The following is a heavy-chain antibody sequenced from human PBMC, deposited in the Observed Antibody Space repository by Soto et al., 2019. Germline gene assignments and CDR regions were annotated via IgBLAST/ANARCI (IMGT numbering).Heavy chain of an antibody. CDR1: GYTFTGYY. V-gene: IGHV1-2*04. J-gene: IGHJ6*02. CDR3: ARGTYYDCWSGPRHYYYGMDG. CDR2: INPNSGGT. D-gene: IGHD3-3*01. Sequence: ASVKVSCKASGYTFTGYYMHWVRQAPGQGLEWMGWINPNSGGTNYAQKFQGWVTMTRDTSISTAYMELSRLRSDDTAVYYCARGTYYDCWSGPRHYYYGMDGWGPGTTVTVSS.